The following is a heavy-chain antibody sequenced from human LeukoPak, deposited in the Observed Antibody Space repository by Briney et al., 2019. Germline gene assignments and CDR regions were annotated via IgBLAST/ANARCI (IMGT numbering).Heavy chain of an antibody. CDR1: GGSISSGSYY. Sequence: SQTLSLTCTVSGGSISSGSYYWSWIRQPAGKGLEWIGRIYTSGSTNYNPSLKSRVTISVDTSKNQFSLKLSSVTAADTAVYYCARTLAAAGKDPYYFDYWGQGTLVTVSS. V-gene: IGHV4-61*02. CDR2: IYTSGST. D-gene: IGHD6-13*01. J-gene: IGHJ4*02. CDR3: ARTLAAAGKDPYYFDY.